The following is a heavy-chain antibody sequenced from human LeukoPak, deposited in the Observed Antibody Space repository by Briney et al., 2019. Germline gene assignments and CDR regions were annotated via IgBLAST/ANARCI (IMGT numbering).Heavy chain of an antibody. CDR3: TSPSYCGGDCYGGLDY. V-gene: IGHV3-49*04. CDR1: GFTFGDYA. CDR2: IRSKAYGGTT. Sequence: PGGSLRLSCTASGFTFGDYAMSWVRQAPGKGLEWVGFIRSKAYGGTTEYAASVKGRFTISRDDSKSIAYLQMNSLKTEDTAVYYCTSPSYCGGDCYGGLDYWGQGTLVTVSS. J-gene: IGHJ4*02. D-gene: IGHD2-21*02.